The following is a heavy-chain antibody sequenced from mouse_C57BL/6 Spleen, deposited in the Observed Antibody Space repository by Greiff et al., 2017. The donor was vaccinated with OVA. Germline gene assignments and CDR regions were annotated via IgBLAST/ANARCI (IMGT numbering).Heavy chain of an antibody. Sequence: QVQLKESGAELVRPGTSVKMSCKASGYTFTNYWIGWAKQRPGHGLEWIGDIYPGGGYTNYNEKFKGKATLTADKSSSTAYMQFSSLTSEDSAIYYCARLPYYFDYWGQGTTLTVSS. CDR2: IYPGGGYT. CDR3: ARLPYYFDY. J-gene: IGHJ2*01. V-gene: IGHV1-63*01. CDR1: GYTFTNYW.